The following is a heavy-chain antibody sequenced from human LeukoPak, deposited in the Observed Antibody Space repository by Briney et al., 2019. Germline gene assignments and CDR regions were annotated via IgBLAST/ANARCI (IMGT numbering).Heavy chain of an antibody. CDR1: GGSISSSNW. CDR3: ARGMGQWPYPEYFQH. D-gene: IGHD6-19*01. V-gene: IGHV4-4*02. Sequence: PSETLSLTCAVSGGSISSSNWWSWVRQPPGKGLEWIGEIYHSGSTNYNPSLKSRATISVDKSKNQFSLKLSSVTAADTAVYYCARGMGQWPYPEYFQHWGQGTLVTVSS. J-gene: IGHJ1*01. CDR2: IYHSGST.